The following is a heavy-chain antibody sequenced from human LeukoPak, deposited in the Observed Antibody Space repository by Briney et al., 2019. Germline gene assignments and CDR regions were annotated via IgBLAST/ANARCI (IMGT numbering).Heavy chain of an antibody. CDR2: ISTTGGTT. CDR1: GFTFSSYG. D-gene: IGHD2-15*01. CDR3: AKNGDRGAYCSGGTCYPYFYYYMDV. Sequence: GGTLRLSCAASGFTFSSYGMSWVRQAPGKGLEWVSAISTTGGTTYYAGSVKGRFTISRDNSRNTLYLQVNSLRAEDMAIYYCAKNGDRGAYCSGGTCYPYFYYYMDVWGKGTTVTFSS. V-gene: IGHV3-23*01. J-gene: IGHJ6*03.